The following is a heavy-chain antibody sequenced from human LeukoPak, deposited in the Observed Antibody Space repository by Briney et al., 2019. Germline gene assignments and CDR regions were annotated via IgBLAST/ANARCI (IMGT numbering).Heavy chain of an antibody. CDR2: ISGSGGST. J-gene: IGHJ4*02. CDR1: GFTFSSYA. D-gene: IGHD1-26*01. CDR3: AKDYSGSYSTPKNCFDY. Sequence: GGSLRLSCAASGFTFSSYAMSWVRQAPGKGLEWVSAISGSGGSTYYADSVKGRFTISRDNSKNTLYLQMNSLRAEDTAVYYCAKDYSGSYSTPKNCFDYWGQGTLVTVSS. V-gene: IGHV3-23*01.